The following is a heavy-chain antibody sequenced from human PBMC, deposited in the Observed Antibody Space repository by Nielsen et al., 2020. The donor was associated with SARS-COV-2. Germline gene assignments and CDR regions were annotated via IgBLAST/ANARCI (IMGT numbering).Heavy chain of an antibody. D-gene: IGHD3-9*01. V-gene: IGHV5-51*01. Sequence: GSLKISCKVSGYNFASLWIGWVRQMPGKGLEWLGIIFPHDLETVYSPSFQGQVTISAAKSSNIAYLQWSSLKATDTATYYCARLRSGNYFVDSWGQGTQVAVSS. J-gene: IGHJ4*02. CDR2: IFPHDLET. CDR3: ARLRSGNYFVDS. CDR1: GYNFASLW.